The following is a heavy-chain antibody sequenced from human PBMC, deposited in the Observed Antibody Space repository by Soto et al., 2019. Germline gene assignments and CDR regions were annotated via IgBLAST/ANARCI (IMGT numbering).Heavy chain of an antibody. Sequence: VQLVESGGTLVQPGESLRLSCAASGFTFSDYWMSWVRQAPGKGLEWVANIKKDGSERYYVDSVKGRFIVSRANARNSLFLQMNSLRAEDTAVYYCARDGIGGDWNTDFWGQGTLVTVSS. V-gene: IGHV3-7*01. CDR1: GFTFSDYW. D-gene: IGHD2-21*02. CDR3: ARDGIGGDWNTDF. CDR2: IKKDGSER. J-gene: IGHJ4*02.